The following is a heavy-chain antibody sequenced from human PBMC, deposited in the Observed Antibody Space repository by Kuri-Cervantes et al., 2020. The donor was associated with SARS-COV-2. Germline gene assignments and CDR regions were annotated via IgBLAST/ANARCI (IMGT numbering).Heavy chain of an antibody. Sequence: ASVKVSCKASGYIFTNYYIHWVRQAPGQGLEWMGIINPSGGGTRVAQKFQGSVTMTSDTSTSTVYMELRSLRSEDMAVYYCARSGDDYNLFDYWGQGTLVTVSS. D-gene: IGHD3-22*01. CDR1: GYIFTNYY. V-gene: IGHV1-46*01. CDR2: INPSGGGT. J-gene: IGHJ4*02. CDR3: ARSGDDYNLFDY.